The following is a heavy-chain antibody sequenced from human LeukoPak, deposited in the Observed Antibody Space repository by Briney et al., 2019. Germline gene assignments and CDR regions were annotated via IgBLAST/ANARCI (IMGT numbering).Heavy chain of an antibody. CDR2: INPNSGGT. V-gene: IGHV1-2*04. D-gene: IGHD5-24*01. CDR3: ARAGTVEMTRLDY. J-gene: IGHJ4*02. CDR1: GYTFTGYY. Sequence: ASVKVSCKASGYTFTGYYMHWVRQAPGQGLEWMGWINPNSGGTNYAQKFQGWVTMTRDTSISTAYMELSRLRSDDTAVYYCARAGTVEMTRLDYWGQGTLVTVSS.